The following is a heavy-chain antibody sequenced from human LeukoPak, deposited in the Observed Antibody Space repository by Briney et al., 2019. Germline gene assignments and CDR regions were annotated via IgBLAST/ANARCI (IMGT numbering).Heavy chain of an antibody. CDR1: GFTFSSYA. D-gene: IGHD4-23*01. Sequence: GGSLRLSCAASGFTFSSYAMHWVRQAPGKGLEWVAVISYDGSNKYYADSVKGRFTISRDNSKNTLYLQMNSLRAEDTAVYYCARGDYGGNSAGFGHPYDYWGQGTLVTVSS. CDR2: ISYDGSNK. CDR3: ARGDYGGNSAGFGHPYDY. J-gene: IGHJ4*02. V-gene: IGHV3-30*04.